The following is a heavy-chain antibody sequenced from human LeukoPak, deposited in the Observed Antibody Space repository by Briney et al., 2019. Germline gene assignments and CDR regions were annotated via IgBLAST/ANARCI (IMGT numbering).Heavy chain of an antibody. CDR2: ISYDGSNK. V-gene: IGHV3-30*18. CDR1: GFTFSTYA. Sequence: GGSLRLSCAASGFTFSTYAMHWVRQAPGKGLEWVAVISYDGSNKYYADSVKGRFTISRDNSKNTLYLQMNSLRAEDTAVYYCAKEEGSGWYYLHRDYYYYMDVWGKGTTVTVSS. CDR3: AKEEGSGWYYLHRDYYYYMDV. D-gene: IGHD6-19*01. J-gene: IGHJ6*03.